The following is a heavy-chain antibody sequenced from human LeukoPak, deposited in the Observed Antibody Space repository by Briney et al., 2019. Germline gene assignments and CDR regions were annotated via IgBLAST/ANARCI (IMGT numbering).Heavy chain of an antibody. CDR3: AGTPSLCITGTTPGY. CDR2: IYYSGST. Sequence: PSETLSLTCTVSGGSISSSSYYWGWNRQPPGKGLEWIGGIYYSGSTYYNPSLKSRVTISVDTSKNQFSLKLSSVTAADTAVYYCAGTPSLCITGTTPGYWGQGTLVTVSS. CDR1: GGSISSSSYY. V-gene: IGHV4-39*01. J-gene: IGHJ4*02. D-gene: IGHD1-7*01.